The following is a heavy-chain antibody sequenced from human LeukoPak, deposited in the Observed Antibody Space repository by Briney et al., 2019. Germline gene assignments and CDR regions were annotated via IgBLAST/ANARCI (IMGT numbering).Heavy chain of an antibody. J-gene: IGHJ6*03. D-gene: IGHD1-26*01. CDR3: ARSGTNYYYYYMDV. Sequence: SAIIGSGISTYYADSVRGRFTISRDNSKNTLYLQMNSLRAEDTAVYYCARSGTNYYYYYMDVWGKGTTVTVSS. CDR2: IIGSGIST. V-gene: IGHV3-23*01.